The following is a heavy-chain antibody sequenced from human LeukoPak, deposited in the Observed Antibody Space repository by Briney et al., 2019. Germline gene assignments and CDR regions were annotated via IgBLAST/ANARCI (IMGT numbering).Heavy chain of an antibody. J-gene: IGHJ5*02. CDR1: GYIFSDYY. CDR2: INPNSGGT. Sequence: RASVNVSCKASGYIFSDYYIHWVRQAPGQGLEWMGWINPNSGGTNYAQKFQGRVTVTRDTSISTAYMELSRLRSDDTAVYYCAQAMVRGVRGPSSSWGQGTLVTVSS. D-gene: IGHD3-10*01. V-gene: IGHV1-2*02. CDR3: AQAMVRGVRGPSSS.